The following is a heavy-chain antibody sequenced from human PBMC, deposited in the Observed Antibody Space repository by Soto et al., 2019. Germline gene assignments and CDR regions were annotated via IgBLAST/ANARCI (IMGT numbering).Heavy chain of an antibody. CDR3: ARDQGSHPGD. V-gene: IGHV4-4*02. Sequence: QVQLQESGPGLVRPSGTLSLTCAVSGGSISSNNWWSWVRQPPGKGLEGIGEIYHSGSTNYNPSLKSRVTMSVVPSKNLFSLTLNSVTAADTAFYYCARDQGSHPGDWGQGTLVSVSS. D-gene: IGHD6-13*01. J-gene: IGHJ4*02. CDR2: IYHSGST. CDR1: GGSISSNNW.